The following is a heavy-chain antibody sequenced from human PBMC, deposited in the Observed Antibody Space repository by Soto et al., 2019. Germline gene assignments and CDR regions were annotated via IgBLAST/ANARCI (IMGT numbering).Heavy chain of an antibody. Sequence: SETLSLTCAVYGGSFSGCYWTWIRQPPGKGLEWIGEINHSGSTNYNPSLKSRVTISVDRSKNQFSLKLSSVTAADTAVYYCARGMKMITFGGVIVNWGQGTLVTVSS. CDR2: INHSGST. CDR3: ARGMKMITFGGVIVN. D-gene: IGHD3-16*02. J-gene: IGHJ4*02. CDR1: GGSFSGCY. V-gene: IGHV4-34*01.